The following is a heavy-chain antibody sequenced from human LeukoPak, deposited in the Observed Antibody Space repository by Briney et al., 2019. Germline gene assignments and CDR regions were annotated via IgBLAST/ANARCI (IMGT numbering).Heavy chain of an antibody. CDR2: IEKDGSAT. Sequence: GGSLRLSCTASGFTLSNYWMTWVRQAPGKGLEWVAKIEKDGSATYYVDSMKGRFTVSRDNAANSLYLQMNTLRAEDTAVYSCARGADGVSSNSRGWFDPWGQGTLVTVSS. D-gene: IGHD2-15*01. J-gene: IGHJ5*02. CDR3: ARGADGVSSNSRGWFDP. CDR1: GFTLSNYW. V-gene: IGHV3-7*01.